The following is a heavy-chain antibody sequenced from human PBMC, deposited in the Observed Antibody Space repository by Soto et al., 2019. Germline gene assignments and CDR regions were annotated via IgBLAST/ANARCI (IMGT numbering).Heavy chain of an antibody. CDR1: GGSISSGGYY. CDR3: PSGYYDILTGGDTKYYFDY. Sequence: SETLSLTCTVSGGSISSGGYYWSWIRQHPGKGLEWIGYIYYSGSTYYNPSLKSRVTISVDTSKNQFSLKLSSVTAADTAVYYCPSGYYDILTGGDTKYYFDYWGQGPLVTVSS. D-gene: IGHD3-9*01. J-gene: IGHJ4*02. V-gene: IGHV4-31*03. CDR2: IYYSGST.